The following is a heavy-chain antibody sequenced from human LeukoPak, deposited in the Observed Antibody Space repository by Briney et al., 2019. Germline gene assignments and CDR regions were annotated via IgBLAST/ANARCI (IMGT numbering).Heavy chain of an antibody. J-gene: IGHJ4*02. CDR3: ARGQKYRNGYTVTELGSGYFDY. V-gene: IGHV4-59*01. CDR2: IYYSGRT. D-gene: IGHD5-18*01. Sequence: PSETLSLICSVSSGSISSYYWSWIRQPPGKGLEWIGYIYYSGRTSYNPSLKSRVTISVDTSKNHFSLTLSSVTAADTAVYYCARGQKYRNGYTVTELGSGYFDYWGQGTLVTVSS. CDR1: SGSISSYY.